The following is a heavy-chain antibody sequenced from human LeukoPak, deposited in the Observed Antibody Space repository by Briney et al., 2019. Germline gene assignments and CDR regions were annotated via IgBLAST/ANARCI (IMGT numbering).Heavy chain of an antibody. V-gene: IGHV3-30*04. CDR1: GFTFSSYA. J-gene: IGHJ6*02. CDR3: ARDLGGIGCDGVQCKNTIFWLGGGTEGDYYGMDV. CDR2: ISYDGSSK. Sequence: HAGGSLRLSCAASGFTFSSYAMHWVRQAPGKGLEWVAVISYDGSSKYYADSVKGRFTISRDNSKSTLYLQMNSLRAEDTAVYYCARDLGGIGCDGVQCKNTIFWLGGGTEGDYYGMDVWGQGTTVTVSS. D-gene: IGHD3-9*01.